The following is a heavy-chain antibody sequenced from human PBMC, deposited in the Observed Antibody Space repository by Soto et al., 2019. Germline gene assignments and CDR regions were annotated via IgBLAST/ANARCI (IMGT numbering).Heavy chain of an antibody. J-gene: IGHJ5*02. CDR3: VRDGTKTLRDWFDP. D-gene: IGHD1-1*01. Sequence: SETLSLTCTVSGASISGYYWSWNRKSAGKGLEWIGRIYATGTTDYNPSLKSRVMMSVDTSKKQFSLKLRSVTAADTAVYYCVRDGTKTLRDWFDPWGQGISVTVSS. V-gene: IGHV4-4*07. CDR1: GASISGYY. CDR2: IYATGTT.